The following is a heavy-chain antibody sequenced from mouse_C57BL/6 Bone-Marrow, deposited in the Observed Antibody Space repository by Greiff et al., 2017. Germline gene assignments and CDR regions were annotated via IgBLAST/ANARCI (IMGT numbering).Heavy chain of an antibody. J-gene: IGHJ2*01. CDR1: GYTFTGYW. Sequence: VQLQQPGAELVKPGASVTLSCKASGYTFTGYWITWVKQRPGQGLEWIGGIYPVSGRTNYNQKFKGKATFTVDRSSSTAYMQLSSLTSEDSAVYYCVSAALASFAYWGQGTPLTVSS. D-gene: IGHD6-1*01. CDR2: IYPVSGRT. V-gene: IGHV1-55*01. CDR3: VSAALASFAY.